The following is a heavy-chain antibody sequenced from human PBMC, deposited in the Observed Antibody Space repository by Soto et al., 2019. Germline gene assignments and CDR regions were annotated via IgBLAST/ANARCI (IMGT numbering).Heavy chain of an antibody. CDR3: ARSVAVPGAHIDY. CDR2: VYYTGST. V-gene: IGHV4-59*01. D-gene: IGHD6-19*01. CDR1: GGSISGSY. J-gene: IGHJ4*02. Sequence: SETLSLTGSVSGGSISGSYWSWIRQSPGKGLEWLGYVYYTGSTNYSPSLMSRVSISVDTSKNEFSLRLSSVTAADTAVYFCARSVAVPGAHIDYWGQGTQVTVSS.